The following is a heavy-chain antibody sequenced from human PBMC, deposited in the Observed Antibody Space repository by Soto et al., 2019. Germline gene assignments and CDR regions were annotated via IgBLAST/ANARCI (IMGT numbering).Heavy chain of an antibody. CDR1: GFTFSSYW. J-gene: IGHJ4*02. CDR3: VRSERWVTTPLGY. V-gene: IGHV3-74*01. D-gene: IGHD2-21*02. Sequence: EAQLVESGGGLVQPGGSLSLSCAASGFTFSSYWMHWVRQAPGKGLVWVSRINSDRSSTSYADFVKGRFTISRDNAKNTLYLQMNSLRAEDTAVYYCVRSERWVTTPLGYCGQGTLVTASS. CDR2: INSDRSST.